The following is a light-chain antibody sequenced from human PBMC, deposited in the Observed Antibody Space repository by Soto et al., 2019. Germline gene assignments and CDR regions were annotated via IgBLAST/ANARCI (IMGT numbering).Light chain of an antibody. CDR1: NGDVGAYNY. CDR2: DVT. V-gene: IGLV2-14*01. CDR3: SSYTGSSTLFV. J-gene: IGLJ1*01. Sequence: QSALTQPASVSGSPGQSITISCTGTNGDVGAYNYVSWYQQHPGKAPRLMIYDVTNRPSGVSNRFSGSKSGNTASPTISGLQAEDEADYYCSSYTGSSTLFVFGTGTKVHRP.